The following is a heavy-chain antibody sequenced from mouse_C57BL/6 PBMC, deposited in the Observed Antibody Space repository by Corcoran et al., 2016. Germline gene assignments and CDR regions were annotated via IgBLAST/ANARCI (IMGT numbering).Heavy chain of an antibody. V-gene: IGHV1-19*01. J-gene: IGHJ1*03. D-gene: IGHD2-3*01. CDR1: GYTFTDYY. CDR3: ARDDGYYVWYFDV. CDR2: INPYNGGT. Sequence: EVQLQQSGPVLVKPGASVKMSCKASGYTFTDYYMNWVKQSHGKSLEWIGVINPYNGGTSYNQKFKGKATLTVDKSSSTAYMELNSLTSEDSAVYYCARDDGYYVWYFDVWGTGTTVTVSS.